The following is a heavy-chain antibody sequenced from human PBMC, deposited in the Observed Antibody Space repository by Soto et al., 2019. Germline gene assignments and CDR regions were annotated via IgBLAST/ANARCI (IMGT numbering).Heavy chain of an antibody. CDR1: GFSFTNAW. CDR3: AAVHYGMDV. V-gene: IGHV3-15*01. J-gene: IGHJ6*02. Sequence: GGSLRLSCAASGFSFTNAWMNWVRQAPGKGLEWVGRIRSKSDGGTTDYAAPVRGRFTISRDDSKNTLFLQMNSLKAEDTAVYYCAAVHYGMDVWGQGTTVTVSS. CDR2: IRSKSDGGTT.